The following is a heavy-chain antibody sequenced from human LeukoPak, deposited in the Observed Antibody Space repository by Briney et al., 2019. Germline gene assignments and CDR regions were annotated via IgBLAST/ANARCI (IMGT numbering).Heavy chain of an antibody. CDR1: GYSFTTYW. CDR3: TRSPDIDILTGYSRYYFDY. CDR2: IYPDDSDT. Sequence: GASLQISCKGSGYSFTTYWIGWVRQLPGKGLEWMGIIYPDDSDTRYSPSFQGQVTISADKSISTAYLQWNSLKASDTAIYYCTRSPDIDILTGYSRYYFDYWGQGTLVTVSS. D-gene: IGHD3-9*01. J-gene: IGHJ4*02. V-gene: IGHV5-51*01.